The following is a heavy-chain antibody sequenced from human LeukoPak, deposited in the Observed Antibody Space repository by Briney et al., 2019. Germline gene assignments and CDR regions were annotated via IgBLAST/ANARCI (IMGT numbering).Heavy chain of an antibody. D-gene: IGHD6-6*01. V-gene: IGHV3-23*01. Sequence: PGGSLRLSCAASGFSFRSYGMHWVRQAPGKGLEWVSAISGSGGSTYYADSVKGRFTISRDNSKNTLYLRMNSLRAEDTAVYYCAKEEGIAARKRGYYFDYWGQGTLVTVSS. CDR3: AKEEGIAARKRGYYFDY. CDR1: GFSFRSYG. J-gene: IGHJ4*02. CDR2: ISGSGGST.